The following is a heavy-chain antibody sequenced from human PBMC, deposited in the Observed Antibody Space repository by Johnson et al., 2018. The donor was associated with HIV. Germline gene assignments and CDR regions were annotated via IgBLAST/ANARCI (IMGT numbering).Heavy chain of an antibody. J-gene: IGHJ3*02. CDR1: EFSFSSYW. D-gene: IGHD7-27*01. CDR2: INQDGSEK. V-gene: IGHV3-7*01. Sequence: VQLVESGGGFVQPGGSLRLSCAASEFSFSSYWMSWVRQTPGKGLEWVANINQDGSEKYFVDSVKGRFTISRDNAKNSLYLQMNSLRVEDTAVYYCARIPGRRDGVDIWGQGTMVTVSS. CDR3: ARIPGRRDGVDI.